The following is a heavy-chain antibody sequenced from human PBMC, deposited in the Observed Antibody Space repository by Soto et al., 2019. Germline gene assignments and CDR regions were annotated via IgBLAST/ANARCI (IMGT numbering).Heavy chain of an antibody. V-gene: IGHV1-69*13. CDR1: GGTFSRYS. CDR3: ARDLPITISYYYYGMDV. J-gene: IGHJ6*02. Sequence: SVKVSCKASGGTFSRYSITWVRQAPGHGLEWIGRIIPIFGIASYAQKFQGRVTITADESTSTAYMELSSLRSEDTAVYYCARDLPITISYYYYGMDVWGQGTTVTVSS. D-gene: IGHD3-3*01. CDR2: IIPIFGIA.